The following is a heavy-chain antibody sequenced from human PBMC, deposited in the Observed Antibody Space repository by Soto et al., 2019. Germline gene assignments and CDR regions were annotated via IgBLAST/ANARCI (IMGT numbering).Heavy chain of an antibody. V-gene: IGHV4-31*01. D-gene: IGHD3-22*01. Sequence: SETLSLTCTVSGGSISSGGYYWSWIRQHPGKGLEWIGYIYYSGSTNYNPSLKSQVTISVDTSKKQFSLKLRSVTAADTAVYYCARSMIVVVKSTNWFDPWGQGTLVTVSS. CDR1: GGSISSGGYY. CDR3: ARSMIVVVKSTNWFDP. J-gene: IGHJ5*02. CDR2: IYYSGST.